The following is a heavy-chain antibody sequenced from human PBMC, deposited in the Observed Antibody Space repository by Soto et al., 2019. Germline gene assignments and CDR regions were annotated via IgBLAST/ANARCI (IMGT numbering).Heavy chain of an antibody. V-gene: IGHV3-30-3*01. J-gene: IGHJ6*02. CDR2: ISYDGSNK. CDR3: ARGILNYYDSSGAYYYYGMDL. Sequence: QVQLVESGGGVVQPGRSLRLSCAASGFTFSSYAMHWVRQAPGKGLEWVAVISYDGSNKYYADSVKGRFTISRDNSKNTLYLQMNSLRAEDTAVYYCARGILNYYDSSGAYYYYGMDLWGQGTTVTVSS. CDR1: GFTFSSYA. D-gene: IGHD3-22*01.